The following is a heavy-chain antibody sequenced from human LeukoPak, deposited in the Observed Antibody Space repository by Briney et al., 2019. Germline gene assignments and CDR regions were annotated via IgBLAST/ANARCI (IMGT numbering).Heavy chain of an antibody. CDR1: GFTFSNYG. V-gene: IGHV3-23*01. Sequence: GGSLRLSCAASGFTFSNYGVHWVRQAPGKGLEWVSGISGSGVTTNYADSVKGRFTISRDNSKNTLYLQMKSLRAEDTAVYFCAKEVVATIGHFDYWGQGTLVTVSP. D-gene: IGHD5-12*01. CDR2: ISGSGVTT. CDR3: AKEVVATIGHFDY. J-gene: IGHJ4*02.